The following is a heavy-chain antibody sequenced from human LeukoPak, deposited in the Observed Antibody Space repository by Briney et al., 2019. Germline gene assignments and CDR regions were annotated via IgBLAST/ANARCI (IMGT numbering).Heavy chain of an antibody. V-gene: IGHV3-21*04. CDR3: ASYPGGYSYGYLVY. CDR2: ISSSSEYR. CDR1: GFTFSDYS. J-gene: IGHJ4*02. Sequence: GGSLRLSCTASGFTFSDYSMNWVRQALGKGLECVSAISSSSEYRHYADSLKGRFTISRDNSKNTLYLQMNSLRAEDTAVYYCASYPGGYSYGYLVYWGQGTLVTVSS. D-gene: IGHD5-18*01.